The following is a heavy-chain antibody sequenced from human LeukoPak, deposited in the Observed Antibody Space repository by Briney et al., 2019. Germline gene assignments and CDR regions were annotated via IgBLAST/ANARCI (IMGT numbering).Heavy chain of an antibody. V-gene: IGHV3-23*01. Sequence: GGSLRLSCAASGFTFSSYAMSWVRQAPGKGLEWVSGISGTGGSTYYADSVKGRFTISRDNSKNTLYLQMNSLRAEDTALYYCAKGRSIFGVVIDDYWGQGTLVTVSS. CDR1: GFTFSSYA. D-gene: IGHD3-3*01. CDR2: ISGTGGST. J-gene: IGHJ4*02. CDR3: AKGRSIFGVVIDDY.